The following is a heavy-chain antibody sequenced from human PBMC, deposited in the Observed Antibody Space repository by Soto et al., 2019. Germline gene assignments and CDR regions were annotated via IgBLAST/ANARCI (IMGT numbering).Heavy chain of an antibody. J-gene: IGHJ5*02. V-gene: IGHV1-18*04. CDR3: ARGDSSSWYYNWFDP. D-gene: IGHD6-13*01. Sequence: ASVKVSCKASGYTFTSYGISWVRQAPGQGLEWMGWISAYNGNTNYAQKLQGRVTMTTDTSTSTAYMELRSLRSDDTAVYYCARGDSSSWYYNWFDPWGQGTLVTVSS. CDR2: ISAYNGNT. CDR1: GYTFTSYG.